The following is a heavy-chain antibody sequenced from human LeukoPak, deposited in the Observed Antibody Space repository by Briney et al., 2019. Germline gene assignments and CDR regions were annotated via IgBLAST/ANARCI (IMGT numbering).Heavy chain of an antibody. V-gene: IGHV1-2*02. CDR3: ARDDYGDLQYFEN. CDR1: GYTFTDYF. CDR2: INPNDGGT. D-gene: IGHD4-17*01. Sequence: ASVKVSCKACGYTFTDYFLHWVRQAPGQGLEWMGWINPNDGGTLHAQKFQGRVTMTRDSSITTAYMELNGLRSDDTAVYYCARDDYGDLQYFENWGQGTLVTVSS. J-gene: IGHJ4*02.